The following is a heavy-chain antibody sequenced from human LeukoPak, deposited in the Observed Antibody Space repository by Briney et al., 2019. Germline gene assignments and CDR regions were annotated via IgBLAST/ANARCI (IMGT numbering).Heavy chain of an antibody. D-gene: IGHD3-10*01. CDR3: ATDLGPSVRSCFGEPLGAFDI. J-gene: IGHJ3*02. CDR1: GYTLTELS. CDR2: FDPENGET. V-gene: IGHV1-24*01. Sequence: GASVKVSCKVSGYTLTELSMHWVRQAPGKGLEWMGGFDPENGETIYAQKFQGRVTMTEDTSTDTAYMELSSLRSADTAVYYCATDLGPSVRSCFGEPLGAFDIWGQGTMVTVSS.